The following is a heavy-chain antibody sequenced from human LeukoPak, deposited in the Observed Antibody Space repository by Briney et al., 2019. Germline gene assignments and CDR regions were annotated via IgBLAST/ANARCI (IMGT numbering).Heavy chain of an antibody. CDR3: ARGSGIITGIDE. CDR1: GFTFSSHW. D-gene: IGHD6-25*01. J-gene: IGHJ4*02. V-gene: IGHV3-74*01. Sequence: PGGSLRLSCAASGFTFSSHWMHWVRQAPGKGLVWVSRIKDDGSHTNYADSVKGRFTISRDNAKNTLSLQMNSLRAEDTAVYYCARGSGIITGIDEWGQGTLVTVS. CDR2: IKDDGSHT.